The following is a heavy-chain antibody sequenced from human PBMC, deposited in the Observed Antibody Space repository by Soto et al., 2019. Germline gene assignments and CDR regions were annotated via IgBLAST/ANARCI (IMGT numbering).Heavy chain of an antibody. Sequence: QVLLEQWGAGLLKPSETLSLTCAAYGGSFSGYYWSWIRQPPGKGLEWLGEINHSGITSYDLSLKSRVTISIDTSKNQFSLKLNSVTAADTAVYYCAVGPRMWLPGGGYWGQGTLVTVSS. V-gene: IGHV4-34*01. CDR1: GGSFSGYY. CDR3: AVGPRMWLPGGGY. CDR2: INHSGIT. J-gene: IGHJ4*02. D-gene: IGHD5-12*01.